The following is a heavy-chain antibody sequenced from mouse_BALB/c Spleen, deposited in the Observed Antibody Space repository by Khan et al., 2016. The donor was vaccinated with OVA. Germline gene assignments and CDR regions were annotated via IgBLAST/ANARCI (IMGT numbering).Heavy chain of an antibody. CDR3: ARPPYFSYTLDY. V-gene: IGHV9-3-1*01. D-gene: IGHD2-10*01. J-gene: IGHJ4*01. CDR2: INTYTGEP. Sequence: QIQLVQSGPELKKPGETVKISCKASGYTFTNYGMNWVKQSPGKALKWMGWINTYTGEPTYADDFTGRFAFSLETSATTAYLQINNLKNEDTATYCCARPPYFSYTLDYWGQGTSVTVSS. CDR1: GYTFTNYG.